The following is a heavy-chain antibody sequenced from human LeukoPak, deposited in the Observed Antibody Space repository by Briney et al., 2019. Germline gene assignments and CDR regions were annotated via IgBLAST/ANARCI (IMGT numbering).Heavy chain of an antibody. Sequence: AGSLRLSCAASGFIFSSYSMKWVGRAPGKGLEWVSSISSSGDYIYYADPVKGRFIISRDNAKNSLYLQMTSLRAEDTALYYCGLYYGSWSYYILAWGQGTLVTVSS. D-gene: IGHD3-10*01. J-gene: IGHJ5*02. CDR2: ISSSGDYI. CDR3: GLYYGSWSYYILA. V-gene: IGHV3-21*01. CDR1: GFIFSSYS.